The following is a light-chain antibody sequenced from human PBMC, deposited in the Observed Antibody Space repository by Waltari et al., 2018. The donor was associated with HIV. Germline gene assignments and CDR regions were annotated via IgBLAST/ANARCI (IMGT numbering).Light chain of an antibody. CDR3: CSYAGSGLV. Sequence: QSALTQSASVSGSPGQSITISCPGTSSDVGAYTLVSWYQQHPGEVHKLLIYEVTKRSSVVYTRFSGSKSGNTASLTISGLQAEDEADYYCCSYAGSGLVFGGGTKLTVL. CDR1: SSDVGAYTL. J-gene: IGLJ3*02. V-gene: IGLV2-23*02. CDR2: EVT.